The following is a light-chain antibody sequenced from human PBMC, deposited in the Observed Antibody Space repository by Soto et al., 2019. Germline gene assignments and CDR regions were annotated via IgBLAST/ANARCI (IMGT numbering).Light chain of an antibody. CDR2: EVY. V-gene: IGLV2-8*01. J-gene: IGLJ1*01. CDR3: SSYVGTNSYV. Sequence: QSALTQPPSASGSPGQSVTISCTGTCSDVGGYNYVSWYQQYPGKAPKLIIYEVYKRPSGVPDRFSGSKSGNTAALTVSGLQAEDEADYYCSSYVGTNSYVFGTGTKLTVL. CDR1: CSDVGGYNY.